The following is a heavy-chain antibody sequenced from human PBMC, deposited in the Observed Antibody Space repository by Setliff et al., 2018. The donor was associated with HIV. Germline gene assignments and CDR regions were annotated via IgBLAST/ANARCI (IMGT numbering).Heavy chain of an antibody. CDR1: AFTFSNAC. CDR3: ARGESRNMFYYFDMDV. Sequence: GGSLRLSCAASAFTFSNACMNWVRQAPGKGLEWVGRIQSKIDGGTTDYAAPVKGRFTISRDDSKNTLYLQMNSLKTEDTAVYYCARGESRNMFYYFDMDVWGKGTTVTVSS. J-gene: IGHJ6*03. CDR2: IQSKIDGGTT. V-gene: IGHV3-15*07. D-gene: IGHD3-10*02.